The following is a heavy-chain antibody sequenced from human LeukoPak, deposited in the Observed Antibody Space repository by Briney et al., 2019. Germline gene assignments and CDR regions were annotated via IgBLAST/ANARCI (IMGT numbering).Heavy chain of an antibody. J-gene: IGHJ6*03. CDR1: GFTFSSYI. CDR3: ARGAYCSGSSCRYYYFYYMDV. D-gene: IGHD2-15*01. CDR2: ISRTSGYI. Sequence: GGSLRLSCAASGFTFSSYIMNWVRQAPGKGLEWGSSISRTSGYIYYADSVKGRFTISRDNDKNSLYLQINSVRAEDTAVYYCARGAYCSGSSCRYYYFYYMDVWGKGTTVTISS. V-gene: IGHV3-21*01.